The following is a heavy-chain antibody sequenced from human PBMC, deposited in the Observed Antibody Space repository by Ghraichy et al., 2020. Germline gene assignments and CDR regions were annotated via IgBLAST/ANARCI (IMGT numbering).Heavy chain of an antibody. V-gene: IGHV3-74*01. CDR2: INTDGSST. D-gene: IGHD2-2*01. CDR3: VRCSSISCYDY. Sequence: GGSLRLSCVASGFTFSSNRMHWVRQAPGKGLVWVSRINTDGSSTNYADSVKGRFTISRDNAKNTLYLQMNSLRDEDTAVYYCVRCSSISCYDYWGQGPLVTVSS. J-gene: IGHJ4*02. CDR1: GFTFSSNR.